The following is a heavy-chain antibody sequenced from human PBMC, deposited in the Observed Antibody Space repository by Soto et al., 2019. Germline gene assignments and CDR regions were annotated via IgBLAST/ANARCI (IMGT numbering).Heavy chain of an antibody. J-gene: IGHJ4*02. D-gene: IGHD6-13*01. CDR3: AKGLINGRWYAED. Sequence: EVHLLESGGGLVHPGESLRLSCGASGFTFSSCVMTWVRQAPGKGLEWVSCITDSGTGTYYADSVKGRFTISRDNSKNTMYLQMNNLRVEDTVVYYCAKGLINGRWYAEDWGQGTLVTVSS. V-gene: IGHV3-23*01. CDR2: ITDSGTGT. CDR1: GFTFSSCV.